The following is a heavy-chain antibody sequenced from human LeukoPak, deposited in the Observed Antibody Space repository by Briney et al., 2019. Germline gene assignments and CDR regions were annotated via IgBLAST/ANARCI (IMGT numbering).Heavy chain of an antibody. CDR3: ARSGVVVAALERGVANWFDS. CDR2: ISSSSSYI. D-gene: IGHD2-15*01. CDR1: GFIFSSYS. V-gene: IGHV3-21*01. J-gene: IGHJ5*01. Sequence: GGSLRLSCAASGFIFSSYSMNWVRQAPGKGLEWVSSISSSSSYIYYADSVKGRFTISRDNAKNSLFLQMNSLRAEDTAVHYCARSGVVVAALERGVANWFDSWGQGTLVTVSS.